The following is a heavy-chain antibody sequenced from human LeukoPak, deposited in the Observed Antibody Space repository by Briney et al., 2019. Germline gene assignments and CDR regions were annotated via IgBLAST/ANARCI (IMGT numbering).Heavy chain of an antibody. CDR2: ITDDGYNT. D-gene: IGHD1-7*01. V-gene: IGHV3-23*01. CDR3: ARVTRTRGAFDI. CDR1: GFTFSAFA. J-gene: IGHJ3*02. Sequence: GGSLRLSCAASGFTFSAFAMTWVRQAPGKGLEWVSTITDDGYNTYSADSVKGRITFSRDNSKNTLSLQLRSLRAEDTAVYYCARVTRTRGAFDIWGQGTMVTVSS.